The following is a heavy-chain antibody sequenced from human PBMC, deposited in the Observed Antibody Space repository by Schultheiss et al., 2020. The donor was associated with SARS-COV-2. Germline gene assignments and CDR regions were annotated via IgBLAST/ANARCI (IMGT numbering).Heavy chain of an antibody. CDR1: GFTFSRYW. J-gene: IGHJ3*02. CDR2: IRQDGSEK. CDR3: ARGRWDDSSGPYDAFDI. Sequence: GSLRLSCAASGFTFSRYWMTWVRRAPGRGLEWVANIRQDGSEKFYVDSVKGRFTISRDNSKNTLYLQMNSLRAEDTAVYYCARGRWDDSSGPYDAFDIWGQGTMVTVSS. D-gene: IGHD3-22*01. V-gene: IGHV3-7*01.